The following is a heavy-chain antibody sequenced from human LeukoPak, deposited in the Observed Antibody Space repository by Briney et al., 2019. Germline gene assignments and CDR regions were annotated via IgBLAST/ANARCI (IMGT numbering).Heavy chain of an antibody. V-gene: IGHV4-59*01. CDR1: GGSFSGYY. D-gene: IGHD3-16*01. CDR3: ARTLGAIGYGMDV. CDR2: IYYSGST. J-gene: IGHJ6*02. Sequence: PSETLSLTCAVYGGSFSGYYWSWIRQPPGKGLEWIGYIYYSGSTNYNPSLKSRVTISVDTSKNQFSLKLSSVTAADTAVYYCARTLGAIGYGMDVWGQGTTVTVSS.